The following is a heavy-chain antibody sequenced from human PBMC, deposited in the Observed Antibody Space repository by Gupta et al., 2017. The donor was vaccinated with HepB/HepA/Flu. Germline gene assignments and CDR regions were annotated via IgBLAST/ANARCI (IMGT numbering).Heavy chain of an antibody. CDR1: GFVVSSYW. V-gene: IGHV3-74*01. CDR3: SRDTFGPYDY. J-gene: IGHJ4*02. Sequence: VHLAESVGVLDQPGGSVRLSCSGSGFVVSSYWMHWVRQAPGKGLVWVSRMNQHGSVINYADSVKGRFTISRDNTKNALYLQVNSLRAEDTAIYFCSRDTFGPYDYWGQGTLVTVSS. D-gene: IGHD2/OR15-2a*01. CDR2: MNQHGSVI.